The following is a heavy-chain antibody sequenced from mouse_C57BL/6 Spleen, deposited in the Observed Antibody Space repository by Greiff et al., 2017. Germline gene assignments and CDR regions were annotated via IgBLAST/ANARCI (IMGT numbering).Heavy chain of an antibody. CDR3: ARSGGPYDYDVGFHFDY. CDR2: INPSNGGT. D-gene: IGHD2-4*01. CDR1: GYTFTSYW. V-gene: IGHV1-53*01. Sequence: VQLQQPGTELMKPGASVKLSCKASGYTFTSYWMHWVKQRPGQGLEWIGNINPSNGGTNYNEKFKSKATLTVDKSSSTAYMQLSSLTSEDSAVYYCARSGGPYDYDVGFHFDYWGQGTTLTVSS. J-gene: IGHJ2*01.